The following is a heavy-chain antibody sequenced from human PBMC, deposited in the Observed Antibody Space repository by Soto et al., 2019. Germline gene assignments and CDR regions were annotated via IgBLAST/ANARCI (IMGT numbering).Heavy chain of an antibody. CDR1: GFNFSSYG. CDR2: ISYDGSNK. Sequence: GGSMRLSCAAAGFNFSSYGMRWVRQAPGKGLEWVAVISYDGSNKYYADSVKGRFTISRDNSKNTLYLQMNSLRAEDTAVYYCATGPGYFDWLLYSGFDYWGQGTLVTVSS. CDR3: ATGPGYFDWLLYSGFDY. J-gene: IGHJ4*02. D-gene: IGHD3-9*01. V-gene: IGHV3-30*03.